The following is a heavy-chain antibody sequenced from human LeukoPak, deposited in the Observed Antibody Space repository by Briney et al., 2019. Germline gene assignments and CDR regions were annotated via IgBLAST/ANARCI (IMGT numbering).Heavy chain of an antibody. CDR3: ARELNYYDSSGYYGGLNAFDI. CDR2: IYHSGST. Sequence: SETLSLTCTVSGYSISSGYYWGWIRQLPGKGLEWIGSIYHSGSTYYNPSLKSRVTISVDTSKNQFSLKLSSVTAADTAVYYCARELNYYDSSGYYGGLNAFDIWGQGTMVTVSS. J-gene: IGHJ3*02. V-gene: IGHV4-38-2*02. CDR1: GYSISSGYY. D-gene: IGHD3-22*01.